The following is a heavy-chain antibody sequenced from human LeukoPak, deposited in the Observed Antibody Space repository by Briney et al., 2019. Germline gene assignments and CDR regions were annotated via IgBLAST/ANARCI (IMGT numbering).Heavy chain of an antibody. CDR1: GFTVSSTY. Sequence: HPGGSLRLSCAASGFTVSSTYMSWVRQAPGKGLEWVSVIYSGGTTYYAASVKGRFTISRDNSKNTLYLQMNSLRAEDTAVYSCARDRPHGVYYYGMDVWGQGTTVTVSS. J-gene: IGHJ6*02. V-gene: IGHV3-66*01. CDR2: IYSGGTT. D-gene: IGHD6-6*01. CDR3: ARDRPHGVYYYGMDV.